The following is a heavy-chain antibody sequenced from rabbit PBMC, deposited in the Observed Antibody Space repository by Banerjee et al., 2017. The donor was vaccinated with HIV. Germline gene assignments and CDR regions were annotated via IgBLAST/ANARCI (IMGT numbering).Heavy chain of an antibody. CDR2: IYAGSSGST. Sequence: QEQLEESGGDLVKPEGSLTLTCTASGFSFSSTYWICWVRQAPGKGLEWIACIYAGSSGSTDYASWVNGRFTISLDNAQNTVFLQMTSLTAADTATYFCARDQYTSSSGYFNLWGPGTLVTVS. V-gene: IGHV1S45*01. J-gene: IGHJ4*01. D-gene: IGHD1-1*01. CDR1: GFSFSSTYW. CDR3: ARDQYTSSSGYFNL.